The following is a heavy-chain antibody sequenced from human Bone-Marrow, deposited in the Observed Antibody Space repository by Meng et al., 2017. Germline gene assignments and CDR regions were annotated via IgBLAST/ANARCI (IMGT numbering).Heavy chain of an antibody. D-gene: IGHD3-16*01. Sequence: GEALKISWAASGFIFSSFTMSWVRQAPGKGLEWVSYISSSGSTLYYADSVKGRFTISRDNAKNSLYLQINSLGAEDTAVYYCASWGLEFDPWGQGTLVTVSS. V-gene: IGHV3-48*03. CDR3: ASWGLEFDP. CDR2: ISSSGSTL. J-gene: IGHJ5*02. CDR1: GFIFSSFT.